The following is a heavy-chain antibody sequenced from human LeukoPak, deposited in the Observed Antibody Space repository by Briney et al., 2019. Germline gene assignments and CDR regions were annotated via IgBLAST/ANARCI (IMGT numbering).Heavy chain of an antibody. CDR3: ARVRDGYNDAYDI. D-gene: IGHD5-24*01. V-gene: IGHV1-46*01. Sequence: ASVTVSCKTSGYSFTSYNLHWVRQAPGQRLEWMGIIKPSGDNTNNAQKFQGRVTMTSDTSTSTVYMELSSLKSEDTAVYYCARVRDGYNDAYDIWGQGTMVTVTS. CDR1: GYSFTSYN. J-gene: IGHJ3*02. CDR2: IKPSGDNT.